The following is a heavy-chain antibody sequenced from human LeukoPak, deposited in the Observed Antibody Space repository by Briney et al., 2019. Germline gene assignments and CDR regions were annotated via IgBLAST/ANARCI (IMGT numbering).Heavy chain of an antibody. CDR1: GGSISSSGYF. CDR3: ARYVVYGSGKYYFDY. J-gene: IGHJ4*02. V-gene: IGHV4-39*01. Sequence: SETLSLTCPDSGGSISSSGYFWSWIRQPPGQELEWIASINYGGTTYYNPSLKSRVTISVDTSKNQFSLRLTSVTAADTAVYLCARYVVYGSGKYYFDYWGQGSLVSVSS. CDR2: INYGGTT. D-gene: IGHD3-10*01.